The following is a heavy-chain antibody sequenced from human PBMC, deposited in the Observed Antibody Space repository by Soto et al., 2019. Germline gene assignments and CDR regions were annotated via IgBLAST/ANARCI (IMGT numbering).Heavy chain of an antibody. CDR2: IYHSGST. Sequence: SETLSLTCAVSGYSISSGYYWGWIRQRPGKGLEWIGSIYHSGSTYYNQSLKSRGTTSVDTSKNKFSLKLSSVTAADTSVHYCARGVDSSGYYPWPSYYLDYWGQGTLVTVSS. CDR1: GYSISSGYY. V-gene: IGHV4-38-2*01. CDR3: ARGVDSSGYYPWPSYYLDY. J-gene: IGHJ4*02. D-gene: IGHD3-22*01.